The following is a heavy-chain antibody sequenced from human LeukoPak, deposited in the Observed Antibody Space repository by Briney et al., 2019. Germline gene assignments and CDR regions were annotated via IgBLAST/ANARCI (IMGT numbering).Heavy chain of an antibody. J-gene: IGHJ4*02. CDR1: GFTFNSFA. Sequence: GGSLRLSCAASGFTFNSFAMNWVRQAPGKGLEWVSSISSSSSYIYYADSVKGRFTISRDNAKNSLYLQMNSLRAEDTAVYYCARDGVSSYYDSSGYSDYWGQGTLVTVSS. V-gene: IGHV3-21*01. CDR3: ARDGVSSYYDSSGYSDY. CDR2: ISSSSSYI. D-gene: IGHD3-22*01.